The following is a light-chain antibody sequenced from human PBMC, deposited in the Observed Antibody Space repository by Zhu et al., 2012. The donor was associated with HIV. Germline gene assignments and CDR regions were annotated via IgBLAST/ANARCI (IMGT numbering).Light chain of an antibody. V-gene: IGKV1-39*01. J-gene: IGKJ2*01. CDR1: QTVGQY. Sequence: DIQMTQSPSSLSVSVGGVTITCRASQTVGQYLHWYQQKSGKAPKLLIYGTSNLERRVPSRFSGSGFATDFTLTISSLQPEDFATYYCLQSYSIPYTFGQGTNLEIK. CDR2: GTS. CDR3: LQSYSIPYT.